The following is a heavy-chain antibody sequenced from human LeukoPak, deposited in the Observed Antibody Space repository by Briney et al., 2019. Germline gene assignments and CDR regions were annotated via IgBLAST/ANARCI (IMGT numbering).Heavy chain of an antibody. V-gene: IGHV3-48*01. CDR1: GFTFSTYS. Sequence: GGSLRLSCAASGFTFSTYSMNWVRQALGKGLEWVSYISSSSSTIYYADSVKGRFTISRDNAKNSLYLQMNSLRAEDTAVYYCARGSTYYDSSGQVPFDYWGQGALVTVSS. D-gene: IGHD3-22*01. J-gene: IGHJ4*02. CDR3: ARGSTYYDSSGQVPFDY. CDR2: ISSSSSTI.